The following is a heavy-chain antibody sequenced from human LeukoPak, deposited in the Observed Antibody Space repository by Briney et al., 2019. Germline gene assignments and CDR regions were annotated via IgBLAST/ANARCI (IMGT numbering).Heavy chain of an antibody. D-gene: IGHD3-9*01. V-gene: IGHV3-23*01. Sequence: PGESLRLSCAASGFAFSSFSMHWVRQAPGKGLEWVSGIRGSGFSTDYADSVKGRFTISRDNSKNTLYLQMNSLRVEDTAVYYCAKAGFYDILTDGLDIWGQGTMVIVSS. CDR3: AKAGFYDILTDGLDI. CDR1: GFAFSSFS. J-gene: IGHJ3*02. CDR2: IRGSGFST.